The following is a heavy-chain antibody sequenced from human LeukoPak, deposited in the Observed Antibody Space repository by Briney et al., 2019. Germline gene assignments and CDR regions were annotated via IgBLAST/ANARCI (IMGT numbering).Heavy chain of an antibody. CDR2: IYHSGST. D-gene: IGHD6-19*01. Sequence: PSQTMSLTCAVSGGSISSGGYSWSWIRQPPGKGLEWIGYIYHSGSTYYNPSLKSRVTISVDRSKNQFSLKLSSVTAAGTAVYYCARHHSSGWYGGADWFDPWGQGTLVTVSS. CDR3: ARHHSSGWYGGADWFDP. CDR1: GGSISSGGYS. J-gene: IGHJ5*02. V-gene: IGHV4-30-2*01.